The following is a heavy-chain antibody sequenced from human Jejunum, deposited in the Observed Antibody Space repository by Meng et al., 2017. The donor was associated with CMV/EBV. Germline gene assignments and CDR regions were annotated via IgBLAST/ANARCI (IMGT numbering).Heavy chain of an antibody. CDR2: IYSSGST. D-gene: IGHD6-13*01. CDR3: ARDPTMYTNSWRFDP. V-gene: IGHV4-4*07. CDR1: GGSISNFY. J-gene: IGHJ5*02. Sequence: QVQLQESGPGLVKPSETLSLTCTVSGGSISNFYWSWIRQPAGKGLEWIGHIYSSGSTNYNPSLKSRVSMSVDTSKNQFSLKLSSVTAADTAVYYCARDPTMYTNSWRFDPWGQGTLVTVAS.